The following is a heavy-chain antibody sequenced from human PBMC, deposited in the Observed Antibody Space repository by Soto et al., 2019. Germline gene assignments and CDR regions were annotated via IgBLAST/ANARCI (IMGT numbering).Heavy chain of an antibody. Sequence: EVQLLESGGALVQPGGSLRLSCAXSXXXXXXYSXNXVRQAPGKGLEWVSGIYGNGGGTFYADSVKGRFTISRDNSKNTLYLQMNSLRAEXTAVYYXAKXARVDGYWDFDYWGQGTLVTVSS. CDR1: XXXXXXYS. CDR2: IYGNGGGT. D-gene: IGHD5-12*01. J-gene: IGHJ4*02. CDR3: AKXARVDGYWDFDY. V-gene: IGHV3-23*01.